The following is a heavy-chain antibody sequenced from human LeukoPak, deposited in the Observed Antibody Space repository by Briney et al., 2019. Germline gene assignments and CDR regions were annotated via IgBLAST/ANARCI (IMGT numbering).Heavy chain of an antibody. Sequence: GASVKVSCKASGGTFSSYAISWVRQAPGQGLEWTGGIIPIFGTANYAQKFQGRVTITADESTSTAYMELSSLRSEDTAVYYCARDYHPYYDSSGYYDYWGQGTLVTVSS. CDR3: ARDYHPYYDSSGYYDY. J-gene: IGHJ4*02. D-gene: IGHD3-22*01. CDR1: GGTFSSYA. V-gene: IGHV1-69*13. CDR2: IIPIFGTA.